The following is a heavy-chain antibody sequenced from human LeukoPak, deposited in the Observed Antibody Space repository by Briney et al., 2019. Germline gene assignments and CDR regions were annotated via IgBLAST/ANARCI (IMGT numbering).Heavy chain of an antibody. CDR2: ISERYGPT. CDR3: AKETSGYCSGGTCYSFHYFDY. CDR1: GFTFCAYA. D-gene: IGHD2-15*01. J-gene: IGHJ4*02. V-gene: IGHV3-23*01. Sequence: PGGSLRLSCAASGFTFCAYAMSWVRQAPGKGLEWVAHISERYGPTYQADSVKGRFTISRDSSENTLFLQMNSLRAEDTAVYYCAKETSGYCSGGTCYSFHYFDYWGQGIPVTVSS.